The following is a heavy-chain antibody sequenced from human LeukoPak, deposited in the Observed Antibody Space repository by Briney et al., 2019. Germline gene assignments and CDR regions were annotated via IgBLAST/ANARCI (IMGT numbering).Heavy chain of an antibody. V-gene: IGHV4-59*01. CDR1: GASISSFY. J-gene: IGHJ4*02. Sequence: SETLSLTCTVSGASISSFYWSWVRQPPGKGLEWIGYTHYSESANYNPSLRSRLTLSLDTSKSQFSLKLTSVTATDTAKYFCARGGWSLDNWGQGALVVVSS. CDR3: ARGGWSLDN. CDR2: THYSESA. D-gene: IGHD6-19*01.